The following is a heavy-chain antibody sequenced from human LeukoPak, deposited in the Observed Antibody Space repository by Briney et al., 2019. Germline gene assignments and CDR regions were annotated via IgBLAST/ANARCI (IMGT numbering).Heavy chain of an antibody. J-gene: IGHJ4*02. CDR2: IKQDGSEK. CDR3: ARNRNRGVGPHYFDY. Sequence: GGSLRLSCAASGFTFSSYVMSWVRQAPGKGLEWVANIKQDGSEKYYVDSVKGRFTISRDNSKNTLYLQMNSLRAEDTAVYYCARNRNRGVGPHYFDYWGQGTLVTVSS. V-gene: IGHV3-7*01. D-gene: IGHD3-10*01. CDR1: GFTFSSYV.